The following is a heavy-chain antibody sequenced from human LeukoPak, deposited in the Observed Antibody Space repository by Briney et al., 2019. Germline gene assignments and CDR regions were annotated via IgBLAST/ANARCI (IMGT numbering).Heavy chain of an antibody. CDR3: AGGFEYTNLDY. CDR1: GGSISSYY. Sequence: TSETLSLTCTVSGGSISSYYWSWIRQPPGKGLEWIGYIYYSGSTNYNPSLKSRVTISVDTSKNQFSLKLSSVTAADTAVYYCAGGFEYTNLDYWGQGTLVTVSS. V-gene: IGHV4-59*01. CDR2: IYYSGST. D-gene: IGHD6-6*01. J-gene: IGHJ4*02.